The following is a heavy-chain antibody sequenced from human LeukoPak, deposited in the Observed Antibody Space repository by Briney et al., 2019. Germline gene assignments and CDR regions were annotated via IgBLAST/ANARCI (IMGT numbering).Heavy chain of an antibody. V-gene: IGHV4-28*05. CDR2: IYYSGSI. D-gene: IGHD5-18*01. CDR1: GYSINRRNW. Sequence: SETLSLTCAVSGYSINRRNWWGWIRQPPGKGLEWVGYIYYSGSIYYNPSLKSRVTMSVDTSKNQFSLKLSSVTAVDTAVYYCARTAVDTFYYMDVWGKGTTVTVSS. J-gene: IGHJ6*03. CDR3: ARTAVDTFYYMDV.